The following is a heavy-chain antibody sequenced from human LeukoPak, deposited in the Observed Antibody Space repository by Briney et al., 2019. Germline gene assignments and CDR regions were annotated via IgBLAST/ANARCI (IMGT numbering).Heavy chain of an antibody. J-gene: IGHJ4*02. D-gene: IGHD6-19*01. Sequence: GGSLRLSCAASGFTFSSYAMSWVRQAPGKGLDWVSLISDSVGGAYYADSVKGRFTISRDNSKNTLYLQMNSLRAEDTAVYYCAKGGSSGWYHLDFWGQGTLVTVSS. CDR3: AKGGSSGWYHLDF. CDR2: ISDSVGGA. V-gene: IGHV3-23*01. CDR1: GFTFSSYA.